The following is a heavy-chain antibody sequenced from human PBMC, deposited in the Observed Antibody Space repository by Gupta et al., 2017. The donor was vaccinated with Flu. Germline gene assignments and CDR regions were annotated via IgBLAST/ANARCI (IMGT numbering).Heavy chain of an antibody. D-gene: IGHD2-21*02. J-gene: IGHJ4*02. V-gene: IGHV4-34*01. CDR3: ARGGDWGDY. CDR1: GASFSGYY. CDR2: INHSGTT. Sequence: VYGASFSGYYCWIRQPAGKGLEWIGEINHSGTTNYNPSLKSRVTMSVDTSKNQFSLQLSSVTAADTAVYYCARGGDWGDYWGQGTLVTVSS.